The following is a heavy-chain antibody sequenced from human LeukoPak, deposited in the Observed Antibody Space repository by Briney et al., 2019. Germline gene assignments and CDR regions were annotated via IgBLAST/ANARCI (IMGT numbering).Heavy chain of an antibody. Sequence: PGGSLRLSCAASGFTFRDYNTNWVRQAPGQGLEWVSYITDIGSSIHYADSVNGRFTISRDNAKNSLYLQMNSLRAEDSAVYYCARSIGLTGGGVDVWGRGTTVTVSS. D-gene: IGHD3-9*01. J-gene: IGHJ6*02. V-gene: IGHV3-11*01. CDR2: ITDIGSSI. CDR1: GFTFRDYN. CDR3: ARSIGLTGGGVDV.